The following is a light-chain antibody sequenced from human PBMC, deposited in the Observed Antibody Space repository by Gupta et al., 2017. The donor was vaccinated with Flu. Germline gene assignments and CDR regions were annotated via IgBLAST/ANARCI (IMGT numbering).Light chain of an antibody. V-gene: IGLV1-44*01. CDR3: ATWDGTVNGPI. Sequence: SSSNIGIYTVNWYRQDPGMAPQLLIYDDQSRFSAVPERFSASKSGTSASLAISGLHSEDEAQYYCATWDGTVNGPIFGGGTKLTVL. CDR1: SSNIGIYT. J-gene: IGLJ2*01. CDR2: DDQ.